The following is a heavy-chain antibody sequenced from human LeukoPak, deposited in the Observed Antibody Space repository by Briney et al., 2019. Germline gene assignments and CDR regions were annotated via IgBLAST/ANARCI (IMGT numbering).Heavy chain of an antibody. CDR3: AKTTVGYSSGRYPGWPADC. Sequence: GRSLRLSRGASGLPFNTYSLYWVRQAPGKGLDWVSGLCASGGYTYYADSVKGRLTISRDNSKNTVYLQMNSLTADDTAVYYCAKTTVGYSSGRYPGWPADCWGQGTLVTVSS. CDR2: LCASGGYT. J-gene: IGHJ4*02. CDR1: GLPFNTYS. D-gene: IGHD6-19*01. V-gene: IGHV3-23*01.